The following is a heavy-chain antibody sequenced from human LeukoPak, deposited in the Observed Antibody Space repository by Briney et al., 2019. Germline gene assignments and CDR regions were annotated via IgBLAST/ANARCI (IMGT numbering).Heavy chain of an antibody. CDR3: ARDSAGSSGSYLRLDY. CDR2: IIPILGIA. J-gene: IGHJ4*02. D-gene: IGHD3-10*01. Sequence: SVKVSCKASGGTFSSYAISWVRQAPGQGLEWMGRIIPILGIANYAQKFQGRVTITADKPTSTAYMELSSLRSEDTAVYYCARDSAGSSGSYLRLDYWGQGTLVTVSS. CDR1: GGTFSSYA. V-gene: IGHV1-69*04.